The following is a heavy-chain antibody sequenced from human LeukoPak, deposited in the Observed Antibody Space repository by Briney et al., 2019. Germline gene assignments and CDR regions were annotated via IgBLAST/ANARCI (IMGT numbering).Heavy chain of an antibody. D-gene: IGHD6-6*01. V-gene: IGHV3-7*01. CDR2: IKQDGSEK. J-gene: IGHJ4*02. CDR3: ARDRGYSSS. CDR1: GFTFSSYE. Sequence: PGGSLRLSCAASGFTFSSYEMNWVRQAPGKGLEWVANIKQDGSEKYYVDSVKGRSTISRDNAKNSPYLQMNSLRAEDTAVYYCARDRGYSSSWGQGTLVTVSS.